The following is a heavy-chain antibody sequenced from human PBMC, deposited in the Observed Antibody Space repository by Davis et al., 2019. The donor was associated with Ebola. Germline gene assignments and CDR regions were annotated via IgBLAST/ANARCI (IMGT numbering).Heavy chain of an antibody. CDR2: INHSGST. V-gene: IGHV4-34*01. J-gene: IGHJ4*02. Sequence: MPSETLSLTCAVYGGSFSGYYWSWIRQPPGKGLEWIGEINHSGSTNYNPSLKSRVTISVDTSKNQLSLKLSSVTAADTAVYYCARTNHPHVYYFDYWGQGTLVTVSS. CDR1: GGSFSGYY. CDR3: ARTNHPHVYYFDY.